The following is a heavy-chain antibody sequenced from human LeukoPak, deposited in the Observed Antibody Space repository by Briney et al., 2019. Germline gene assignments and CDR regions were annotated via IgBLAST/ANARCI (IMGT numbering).Heavy chain of an antibody. J-gene: IGHJ6*03. CDR3: ARGHQNYYYYYMDV. Sequence: ASVKVSCKISGYTLTELSMHWVRQAPGKGLEWMGGFDPEDGETIYAQKFQGRVTMTEDTSTDTAYMELRSLRSEDTAVYYCARGHQNYYYYYMDVWGKGTTVTVSS. V-gene: IGHV1-24*01. CDR1: GYTLTELS. D-gene: IGHD2-2*01. CDR2: FDPEDGET.